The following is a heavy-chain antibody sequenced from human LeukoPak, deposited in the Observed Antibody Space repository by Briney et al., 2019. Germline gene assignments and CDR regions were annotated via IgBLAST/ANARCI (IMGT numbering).Heavy chain of an antibody. V-gene: IGHV1-2*02. D-gene: IGHD1-26*01. CDR1: GYTFTGYY. CDR3: AREWDSGSYGWFRY. CDR2: INPNSGGT. J-gene: IGHJ4*02. Sequence: ASVKVSCKASGYTFTGYYMHWVRQAPGQGLEWMGWINPNSGGTNYAQKFQGRVTMTRDTSISTAYMELSRLRSDDTAVYYCAREWDSGSYGWFRYWGQGTPVTVSS.